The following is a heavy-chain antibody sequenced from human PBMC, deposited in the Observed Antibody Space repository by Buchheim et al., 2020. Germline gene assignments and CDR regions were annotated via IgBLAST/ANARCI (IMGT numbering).Heavy chain of an antibody. J-gene: IGHJ5*02. V-gene: IGHV4-59*01. CDR3: ARDTDYGGNYPPGWFDP. CDR2: IYYSGST. CDR1: GGSISSYY. D-gene: IGHD4-23*01. Sequence: QVQLQESGPGLVKPSETLSLTCTVSGGSISSYYWSWIRQPPGKGLEWIGYIYYSGSTNYNPSLKSRVTISVDTSKNQFSLKLSSVTAADTAVYYCARDTDYGGNYPPGWFDPWGQGTL.